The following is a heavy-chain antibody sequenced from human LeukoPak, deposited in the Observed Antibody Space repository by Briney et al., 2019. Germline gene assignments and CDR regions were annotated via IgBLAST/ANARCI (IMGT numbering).Heavy chain of an antibody. V-gene: IGHV4-34*01. CDR1: GGSFSGYY. D-gene: IGHD2-15*01. CDR3: ARGPRMTRTYYYYYGMDV. CDR2: INHSGST. Sequence: SETLSLTCAVYGGSFSGYYWRWIRQPPAKGLEWIGEINHSGSTNCNPSLKSRVTISVDTSKNQFSLKLSSVTAADTAVYYCARGPRMTRTYYYYYGMDVWGQGTTVTVSS. J-gene: IGHJ6*02.